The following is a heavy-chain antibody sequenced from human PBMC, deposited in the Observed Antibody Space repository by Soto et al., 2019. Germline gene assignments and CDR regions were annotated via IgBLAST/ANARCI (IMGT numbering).Heavy chain of an antibody. D-gene: IGHD2-15*01. CDR1: GGTFSSYT. J-gene: IGHJ4*02. CDR2: IIPILGIA. Sequence: QVQLVQSGAEVKKPGSSVKVSCKASGGTFSSYTISWVRQAPGQGLEWMGRIIPILGIANYAQKFQGRVTITADKSTSTAYMELRSLRSEDTAVYYCASGGDCSGGSCWYYFDYWGQGTLVTVSS. V-gene: IGHV1-69*02. CDR3: ASGGDCSGGSCWYYFDY.